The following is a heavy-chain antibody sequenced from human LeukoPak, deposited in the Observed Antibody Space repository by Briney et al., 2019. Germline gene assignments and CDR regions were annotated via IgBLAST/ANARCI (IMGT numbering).Heavy chain of an antibody. CDR1: GYTFTSYY. CDR2: INPNSGGT. Sequence: ASVKVSCKASGYTFTSYYMHWVRQAPGQGLEWMGWINPNSGGTNYAQKFQGRVTMTRDTSISTAYMELSRLRSDDTAVYYCARGERLLWFGETHYYYYYMDVWGKGTTVTISS. D-gene: IGHD3-10*01. CDR3: ARGERLLWFGETHYYYYYMDV. J-gene: IGHJ6*03. V-gene: IGHV1-2*02.